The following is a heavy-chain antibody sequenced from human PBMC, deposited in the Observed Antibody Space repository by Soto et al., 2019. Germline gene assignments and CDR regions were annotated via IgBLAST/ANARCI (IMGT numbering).Heavy chain of an antibody. D-gene: IGHD5-18*01. J-gene: IGHJ4*02. V-gene: IGHV4-30-4*01. Sequence: PSETLSLTCTVSGGSISSSSYYWSWIRQPPGEGLEWIGYIYYNGSAYYNPSLMSRVTMSVDTSKNEFSLNLNSVTAADTAVYFCASELSGYMSGPGEVYWGQGTLVTVS. CDR3: ASELSGYMSGPGEVY. CDR2: IYYNGSA. CDR1: GGSISSSSYY.